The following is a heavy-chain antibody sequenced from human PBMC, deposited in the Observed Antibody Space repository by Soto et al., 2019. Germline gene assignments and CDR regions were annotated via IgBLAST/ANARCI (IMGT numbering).Heavy chain of an antibody. V-gene: IGHV3-30-3*01. J-gene: IGHJ4*02. Sequence: GGSLRLSCAASGFTFSSYAMHWVRQAPGKGLEWVAVISYDGSNKYYADSVKGRFTISRDNSKNTLYLQMNSLRAEDTAVYYCARDPTGIRGGVYYFDYWGQGTLVTVSS. CDR2: ISYDGSNK. D-gene: IGHD3-10*01. CDR1: GFTFSSYA. CDR3: ARDPTGIRGGVYYFDY.